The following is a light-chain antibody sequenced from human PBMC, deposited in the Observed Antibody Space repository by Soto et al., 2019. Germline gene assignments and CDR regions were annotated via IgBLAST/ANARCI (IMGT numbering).Light chain of an antibody. J-gene: IGKJ4*01. CDR1: QGISSW. V-gene: IGKV1-12*01. CDR2: AAS. CDR3: QQADSFPLT. Sequence: DIQMTQAPSSVSASVGDRVTITCRASQGISSWVAWYQQKTGKAPKLLIYAASSLQSGVPSRFRGRGSGTDFTLTISSLQPEEFATYYCQQADSFPLTLGGGNKVEIK.